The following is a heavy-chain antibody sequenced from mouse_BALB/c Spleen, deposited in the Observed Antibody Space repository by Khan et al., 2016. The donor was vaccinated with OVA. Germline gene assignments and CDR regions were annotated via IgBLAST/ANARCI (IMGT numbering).Heavy chain of an antibody. CDR2: IYPNDGRS. J-gene: IGHJ2*01. CDR3: GRNAYFGNYFDY. D-gene: IGHD2-10*01. V-gene: IGHV1S81*02. CDR1: GYTFTNYW. Sequence: QVRLQQSGAELVKPGASVKLSCKASGYTFTNYWVHWVKQRPGQGLEWIGEIYPNDGRSNNTEKFKNKATLTVDKSSSTAYMQLSSLTSEDSAVYYCGRNAYFGNYFDYWGQGTTLTVSS.